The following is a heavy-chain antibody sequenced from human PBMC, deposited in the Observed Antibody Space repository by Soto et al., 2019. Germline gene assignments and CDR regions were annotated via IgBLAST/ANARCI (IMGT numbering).Heavy chain of an antibody. J-gene: IGHJ6*03. CDR1: GDSRNDYN. D-gene: IGHD3-3*01. V-gene: IGHV4-59*08. Sequence: PSETLSLTCTVSGDSRNDYNWSWIRQPPGKGLEWIGYISNSGGTRYNPSLKSRVTISVDTSKNQFSLKVGSVTAADTAVFYCARTFWSGTRLDYYYMDVWGKGTTVIVSS. CDR3: ARTFWSGTRLDYYYMDV. CDR2: ISNSGGT.